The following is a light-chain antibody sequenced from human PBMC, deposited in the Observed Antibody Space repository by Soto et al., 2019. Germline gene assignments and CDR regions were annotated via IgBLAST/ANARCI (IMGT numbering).Light chain of an antibody. CDR2: AAS. Sequence: DVPMTQSPSSLSASVGDRVTITCRASQSIGTSLNWYQQKTGRAPKLLIYAASTLQSGVPSRFSGSGSGTDFTLTIGSLQPEDFASYSCQQAYSAPHTFGQGTNLEI. CDR3: QQAYSAPHT. CDR1: QSIGTS. V-gene: IGKV1-39*01. J-gene: IGKJ2*01.